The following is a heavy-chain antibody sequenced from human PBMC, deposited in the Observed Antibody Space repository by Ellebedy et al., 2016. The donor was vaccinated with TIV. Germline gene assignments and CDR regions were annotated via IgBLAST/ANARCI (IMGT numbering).Heavy chain of an antibody. J-gene: IGHJ4*02. CDR3: AREPYDILTGRGSNFDS. D-gene: IGHD3-9*01. Sequence: MPSETLSLTCAVSGGFISNYYWTWIRQSPETGLEWIGYIYHRGSNGSNPSLKSPVTISVDTPKNQFYLKLSSVTAADTAVYYCAREPYDILTGRGSNFDSWGQGTLVTVSS. CDR2: IYHRGSN. CDR1: GGFISNYY. V-gene: IGHV4-59*01.